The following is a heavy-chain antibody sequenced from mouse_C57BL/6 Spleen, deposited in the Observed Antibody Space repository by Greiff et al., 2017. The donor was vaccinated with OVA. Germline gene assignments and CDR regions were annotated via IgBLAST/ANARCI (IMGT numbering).Heavy chain of an antibody. V-gene: IGHV1-52*01. J-gene: IGHJ3*01. CDR1: GYTFTSYW. Sequence: VQLQQPGAELVRPGSSVKLSCKASGYTFTSYWMHWVKQRPIQGLEWIGNIDPSDSETHYNQKFKDKATLTVDKSSSTAYMQLSSLTSEDSAVYYCARHGNLDYDVFAYWGQGTLVTVSA. CDR3: ARHGNLDYDVFAY. CDR2: IDPSDSET. D-gene: IGHD2-4*01.